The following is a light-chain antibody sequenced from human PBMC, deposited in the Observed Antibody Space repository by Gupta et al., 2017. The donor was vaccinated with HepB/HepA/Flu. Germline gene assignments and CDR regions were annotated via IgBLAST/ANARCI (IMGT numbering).Light chain of an antibody. V-gene: IGKV3-20*01. CDR1: QSDSNTY. CDR3: QQYNTSPMCS. Sequence: SPGERATLSCRASQSDSNTYVAWYQQKPGQAPRLLIYGSSSRATGIPDRFSGSGSGTDFTLTISRLEPEDFAVYYCQQYNTSPMCSFGQGTKLEI. J-gene: IGKJ2*04. CDR2: GSS.